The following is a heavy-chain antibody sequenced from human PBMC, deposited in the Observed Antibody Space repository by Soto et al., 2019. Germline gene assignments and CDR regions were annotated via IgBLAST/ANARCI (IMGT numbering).Heavy chain of an antibody. CDR1: GFTFSSYG. D-gene: IGHD4-17*01. CDR3: ARDQTVPAAFDI. J-gene: IGHJ3*02. CDR2: IWYDGSNK. Sequence: GGSLRLSCAASGFTFSSYGMHWVRQAPGKGLEWVAVIWYDGSNKYYADSVKGRFTISRDNSKNTLYLQMNSLRAEDTAVYYCARDQTVPAAFDIWGQGTMVTVSS. V-gene: IGHV3-33*01.